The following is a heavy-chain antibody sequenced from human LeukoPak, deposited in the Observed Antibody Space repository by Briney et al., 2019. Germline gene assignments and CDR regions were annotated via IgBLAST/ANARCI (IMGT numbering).Heavy chain of an antibody. Sequence: SETLSLTCTVSGGSISSSSYYWDWIRQPPGKGLEWIGTIYYSGSSYYKPSLKSRVTISVDTSKNQFSLKLSSVAAEDTAVYYCARTPTIVVVPAAILYFDYWGQGTLVTVSS. CDR1: GGSISSSSYY. CDR2: IYYSGSS. CDR3: ARTPTIVVVPAAILYFDY. V-gene: IGHV4-39*01. J-gene: IGHJ4*02. D-gene: IGHD2-2*01.